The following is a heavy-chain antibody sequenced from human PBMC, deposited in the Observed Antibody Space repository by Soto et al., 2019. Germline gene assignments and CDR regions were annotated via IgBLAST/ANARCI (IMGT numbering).Heavy chain of an antibody. D-gene: IGHD3-3*01. Sequence: GESLKISCKGSGFSFSSYWIGWVRQMPGKGLECMGIIYPRDSDTRYNPSFQGQVTISVDTSISTAYLQWSSLRTSDTAMYHCTRTGVSSTFEIWGQGTMVTVSS. CDR3: TRTGVSSTFEI. J-gene: IGHJ3*02. CDR2: IYPRDSDT. V-gene: IGHV5-51*01. CDR1: GFSFSSYW.